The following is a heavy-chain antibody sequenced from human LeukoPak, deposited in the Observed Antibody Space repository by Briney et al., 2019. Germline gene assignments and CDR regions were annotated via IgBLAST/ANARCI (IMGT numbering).Heavy chain of an antibody. CDR2: ISAYNGNT. J-gene: IGHJ5*02. CDR3: ARVWAYYDSSGYYGNWFDP. Sequence: GASVKVSCEASGYTFTSYGISWVRQAPGQGLEWMGWISAYNGNTNYAQKLQGRVTMTTDTSTSTAYMELRSLRSDDTAVYYCARVWAYYDSSGYYGNWFDPWGQGTLVTVSS. D-gene: IGHD3-22*01. V-gene: IGHV1-18*01. CDR1: GYTFTSYG.